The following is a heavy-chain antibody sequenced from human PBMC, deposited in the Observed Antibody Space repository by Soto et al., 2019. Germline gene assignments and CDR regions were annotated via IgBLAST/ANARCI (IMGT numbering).Heavy chain of an antibody. CDR1: GFTFSNYG. Sequence: GGSLRLSCAASGFTFSNYGMNWVRQAPGKGLEWVSYISTSSSTIYSADSMKGRFTISRDNAKNSLYLQMNSLTAADTAVYYCASARFDYWGRGILVTVSS. V-gene: IGHV3-48*01. CDR2: ISTSSSTI. J-gene: IGHJ4*02. CDR3: ASARFDY.